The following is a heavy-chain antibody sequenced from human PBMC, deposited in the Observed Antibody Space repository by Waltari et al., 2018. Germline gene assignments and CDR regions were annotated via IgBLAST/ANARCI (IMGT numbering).Heavy chain of an antibody. Sequence: QVQLVESGGGVVQPGTSLRLSCAASGFTFRRYARHWVRQAPGKGLEWVAVLWYEGSSQYYADSVKGRITISRDKSKDTLYLQMNSLRAEDTAVYYCARGDYDYSGYIDYWGQGTLVTVSS. D-gene: IGHD3-22*01. J-gene: IGHJ4*02. CDR3: ARGDYDYSGYIDY. CDR1: GFTFRRYA. V-gene: IGHV3-33*01. CDR2: LWYEGSSQ.